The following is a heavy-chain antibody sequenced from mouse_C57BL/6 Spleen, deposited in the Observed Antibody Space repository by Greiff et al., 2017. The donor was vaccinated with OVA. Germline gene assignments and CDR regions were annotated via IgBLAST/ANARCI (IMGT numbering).Heavy chain of an antibody. J-gene: IGHJ4*01. D-gene: IGHD1-1*02. Sequence: QVQLQQSGAELVKPGASVKISCKASGYAFSSYWMNWVKQRPGQGLEWIGHINPGDGDTNYNGKFKGKATLTADKSSSTAYMQLSSLTSEDSAVDFCARWGYYGPDYGALDDWGKGTSVTVSS. CDR1: GYAFSSYW. CDR3: ARWGYYGPDYGALDD. CDR2: INPGDGDT. V-gene: IGHV1-80*01.